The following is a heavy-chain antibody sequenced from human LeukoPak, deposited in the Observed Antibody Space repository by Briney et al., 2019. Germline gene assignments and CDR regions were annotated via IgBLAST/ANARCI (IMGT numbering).Heavy chain of an antibody. CDR2: INPNSGFT. V-gene: IGHV1-2*02. Sequence: ASVKVSCKASGYTFSGYYIHWVRQAPGQGLEWMGWINPNSGFTEYAQRLQGRVTMTSDPSVSTVYMELSSLRSDDTAVYYCTRVRSVVSSGDGLDVWGQGTTVTVSS. CDR3: TRVRSVVSSGDGLDV. J-gene: IGHJ6*02. D-gene: IGHD6-19*01. CDR1: GYTFSGYY.